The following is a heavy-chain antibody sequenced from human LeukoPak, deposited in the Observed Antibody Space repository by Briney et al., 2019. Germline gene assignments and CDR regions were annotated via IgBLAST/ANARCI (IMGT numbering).Heavy chain of an antibody. V-gene: IGHV1-69*05. CDR1: GGTFNSYA. CDR3: ARALVQPSGAFDI. CDR2: IIPIFGTT. J-gene: IGHJ4*02. D-gene: IGHD3-9*01. Sequence: SVKVSCKASGGTFNSYAISWVRQAPGQGLEWMGGIIPIFGTTNYAQKFQGRVTITTDGSSSTAYMEMSSLRSDDTAVYYCARALVQPSGAFDIWGQGTLVTVSS.